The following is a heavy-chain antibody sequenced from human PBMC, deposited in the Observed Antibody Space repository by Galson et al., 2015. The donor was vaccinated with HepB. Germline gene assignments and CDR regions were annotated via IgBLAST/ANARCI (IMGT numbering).Heavy chain of an antibody. V-gene: IGHV2-5*02. J-gene: IGHJ5*02. CDR2: IYWDDDK. CDR3: ALQHYYDGDNWFDP. D-gene: IGHD3-22*01. Sequence: PALVKPTQTLTLTCTFSGFSLSTSGVGVGWIRQPPGKALEWLALIYWDDDKRYSPSLKSRLTITKDTSENQVVLTMTNMDPVDTATYYCALQHYYDGDNWFDPWGQGTLVTVSS. CDR1: GFSLSTSGVG.